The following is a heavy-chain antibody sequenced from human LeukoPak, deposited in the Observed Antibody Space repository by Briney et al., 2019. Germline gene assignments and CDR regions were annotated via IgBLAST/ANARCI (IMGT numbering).Heavy chain of an antibody. CDR1: GYTSTTYD. CDR2: MNPNSGNT. D-gene: IGHD1-14*01. V-gene: IGHV1-8*01. J-gene: IGHJ4*02. CDR3: ARGPPEHPQGY. Sequence: GASVKVSCKASGYTSTTYDINWVRQATGQGLEWMGWMNPNSGNTDYAQKFQGRVTMTRNTSITTAYMELNNLRSEDTAVYYCARGPPEHPQGYWGQGTLVTVSS.